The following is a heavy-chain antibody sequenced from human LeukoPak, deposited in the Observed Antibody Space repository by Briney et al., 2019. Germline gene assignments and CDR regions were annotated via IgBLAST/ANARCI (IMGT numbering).Heavy chain of an antibody. J-gene: IGHJ2*01. CDR3: AKGGRAAADRNFDL. CDR2: ISYGGTNK. CDR1: GFTFSSYG. D-gene: IGHD6-13*01. Sequence: GRSLRLSCAASGFTFSSYGMHWVRQAPGKGLEWVAAISYGGTNKNDADSVKGRLTISRDNSKNTLYLQMNSLRAEDTAVYYCAKGGRAAADRNFDLWGRGTLVTVSS. V-gene: IGHV3-30*18.